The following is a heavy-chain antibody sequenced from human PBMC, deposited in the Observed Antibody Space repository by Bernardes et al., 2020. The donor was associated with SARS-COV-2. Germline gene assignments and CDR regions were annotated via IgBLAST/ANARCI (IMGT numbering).Heavy chain of an antibody. CDR3: TTARAYNVFDI. CDR1: GGSINSYH. Sequence: SETLSLTCTVSGGSINSYHWSWIRQHPGGGLEWIGYNHYSGATYYNPSLKSRAFISVETSRSQFSLQLSSVTAADTAFYSCTTARAYNVFDIWGQGTMITVSS. V-gene: IGHV4-59*06. J-gene: IGHJ3*02. D-gene: IGHD2-21*01. CDR2: NHYSGAT.